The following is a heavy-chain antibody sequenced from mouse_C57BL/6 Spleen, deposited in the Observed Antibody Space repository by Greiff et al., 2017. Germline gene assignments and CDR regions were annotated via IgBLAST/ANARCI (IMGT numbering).Heavy chain of an antibody. J-gene: IGHJ1*03. CDR1: GFNINDDY. Sequence: VQLQQSGAELVRPGASVKLSCTASGFNINDDYMHWVKQRPEQGLEGIGWIYPENGDTEYASKLQGKATITADTSSNTAYLQLSSLTSEDTAVYYCTRYYGSSLWYFDVWGTGTTVTVSS. CDR3: TRYYGSSLWYFDV. V-gene: IGHV14-4*01. CDR2: IYPENGDT. D-gene: IGHD1-1*01.